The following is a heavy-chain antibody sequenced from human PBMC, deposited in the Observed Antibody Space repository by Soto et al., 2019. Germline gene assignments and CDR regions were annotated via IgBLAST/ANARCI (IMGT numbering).Heavy chain of an antibody. J-gene: IGHJ6*02. V-gene: IGHV2-5*02. CDR3: VQSRFGVDCLQSYSSHSYYGLDV. CDR1: GLSLSTTGVG. Sequence: QITLKESGPTLVKPTQTLTLTCTFSGLSLSTTGVGVGWIRQPPGKALEWLALIYWDDDKRYSPSLKSRLTITKDTSKNQVVITLPNMDPVNTATYYCVQSRFGVDCLQSYSSHSYYGLDVRGQGTTVTGSS. D-gene: IGHD2-21*02. CDR2: IYWDDDK.